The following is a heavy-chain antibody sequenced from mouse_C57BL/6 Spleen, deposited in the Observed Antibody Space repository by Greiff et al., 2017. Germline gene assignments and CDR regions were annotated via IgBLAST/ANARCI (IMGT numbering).Heavy chain of an antibody. J-gene: IGHJ4*01. CDR1: GYTFTSYW. CDR3: ARGHSSYGYDDAMDY. CDR2: IHPNSGST. V-gene: IGHV1-64*01. D-gene: IGHD2-2*01. Sequence: VQLQQPGAELVKPGASVKLSCKASGYTFTSYWMHWVKQRPGQGLEWIGMIHPNSGSTNYNEKFKSKATLTVDKSSSTAYMQLSSLTSEDSAVYYCARGHSSYGYDDAMDYWGQGTSVTVSS.